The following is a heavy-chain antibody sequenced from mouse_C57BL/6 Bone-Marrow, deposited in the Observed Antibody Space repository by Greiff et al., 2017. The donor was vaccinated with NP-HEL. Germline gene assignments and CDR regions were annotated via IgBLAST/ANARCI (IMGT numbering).Heavy chain of an antibody. CDR1: GYSFTGYF. Sequence: VQLQQSGPELVKPGDSVKISCKASGYSFTGYFMNWVMQSHGKSLEWIGRINPYNGDTFYNQKFKGKATLTVDKSSSTAHMELRSLTSEDSAVYYGARLPTVVAGDAMDYWGQGTSVTVSS. D-gene: IGHD1-1*01. V-gene: IGHV1-20*01. CDR3: ARLPTVVAGDAMDY. J-gene: IGHJ4*01. CDR2: INPYNGDT.